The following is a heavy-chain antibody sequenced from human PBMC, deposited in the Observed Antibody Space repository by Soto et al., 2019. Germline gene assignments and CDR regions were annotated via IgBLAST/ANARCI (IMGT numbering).Heavy chain of an antibody. V-gene: IGHV3-23*01. CDR1: GFTFSSYA. J-gene: IGHJ5*02. CDR2: ISGSGGST. Sequence: EVQLLESGGGLVQPGGSLRLSCAASGFTFSSYAMSWVRQAPGKGLEWVSAISGSGGSTYYADSVKGRFTISRDNSKNTLYLQMNSLRAEDTAVYYCAKDQEQWLVYRRRWFDPWGQGTLVTVSS. CDR3: AKDQEQWLVYRRRWFDP. D-gene: IGHD6-19*01.